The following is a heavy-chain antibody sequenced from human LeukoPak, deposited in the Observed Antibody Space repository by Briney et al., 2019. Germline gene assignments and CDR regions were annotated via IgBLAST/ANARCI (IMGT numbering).Heavy chain of an antibody. CDR1: GDSIATGIHY. J-gene: IGHJ4*02. CDR2: VFYTGNT. V-gene: IGHV4-39*01. Sequence: SETLSLTCTVSGDSIATGIHYWGWIRQPPGKGLEWIGSVFYTGNTYYNPSLHSRITISVDTSKNQVSLKVTSVTATDTALYYCARQGTYYYDSTKFTFDSWGQGTLVTVSS. CDR3: ARQGTYYYDSTKFTFDS. D-gene: IGHD3-22*01.